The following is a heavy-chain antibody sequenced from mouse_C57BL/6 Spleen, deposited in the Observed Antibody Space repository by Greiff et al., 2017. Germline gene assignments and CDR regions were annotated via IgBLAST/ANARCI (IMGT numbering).Heavy chain of an antibody. J-gene: IGHJ1*03. CDR1: GFTFSSYT. CDR2: ISGGGGNT. D-gene: IGHD1-1*01. CDR3: ASFNYYGSSHWYFDV. Sequence: DVMLVESGGGLVKPGGSLKLSCAASGFTFSSYTMSWVRQTPEKRLEWVATISGGGGNTYYPDSVKGRFTISRDNAKNTLYLQMSSLRSEDTALYYCASFNYYGSSHWYFDVWGTGTTVTVSS. V-gene: IGHV5-9*01.